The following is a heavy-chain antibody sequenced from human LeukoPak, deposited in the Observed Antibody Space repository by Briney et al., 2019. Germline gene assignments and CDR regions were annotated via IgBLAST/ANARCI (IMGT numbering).Heavy chain of an antibody. CDR1: GYILSSYN. V-gene: IGHV1-46*01. J-gene: IGHJ4*02. CDR2: INPSGGST. Sequence: GASVKVSCKASGYILSSYNMHWVRQAPGQGLEWLGIINPSGGSTSYAQKFQGRVTMTRDTSTSTVYMELSSLRSEDTAVYYCARNDGYNYVFDYWGQGTLATVSS. D-gene: IGHD5-24*01. CDR3: ARNDGYNYVFDY.